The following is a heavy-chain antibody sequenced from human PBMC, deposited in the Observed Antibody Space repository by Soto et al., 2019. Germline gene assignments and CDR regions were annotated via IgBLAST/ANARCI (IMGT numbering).Heavy chain of an antibody. J-gene: IGHJ3*02. V-gene: IGHV3-33*01. CDR1: GFTFSSYG. D-gene: IGHD4-17*01. Sequence: GGSLRLSCAASGFTFSSYGIHWVRQAPGKGLEWVAVIWYDGSNKYYADSVKGRFTISRDNSKNTLYLQMNSLRAEDTAVYYCARDLDYGVRHDASDIWGQGTMVTVSS. CDR2: IWYDGSNK. CDR3: ARDLDYGVRHDASDI.